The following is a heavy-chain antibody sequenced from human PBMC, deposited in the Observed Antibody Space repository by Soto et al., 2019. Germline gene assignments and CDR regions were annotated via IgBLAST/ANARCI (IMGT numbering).Heavy chain of an antibody. J-gene: IGHJ4*02. CDR2: ISYDGSNK. CDR1: GFTFSSYA. CDR3: ARDSYYDSSGYYEYFDY. D-gene: IGHD3-22*01. V-gene: IGHV3-30-3*01. Sequence: GGSLRLSCAASGFTFSSYAMHWVRQAPGKGLEWVAVISYDGSNKYYADSVKGRFTISRDNSKNTLYLQMNSLRAEDTAVYYCARDSYYDSSGYYEYFDYWGQGTLVTVSS.